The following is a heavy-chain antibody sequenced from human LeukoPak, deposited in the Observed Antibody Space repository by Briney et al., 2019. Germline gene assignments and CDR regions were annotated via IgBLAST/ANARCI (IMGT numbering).Heavy chain of an antibody. J-gene: IGHJ4*02. Sequence: SGGSLRLSCAASGFSFSSYAMSWVRQAPGKGLERVSNISGSGRGGNTYYADSVKGRFTISRDNSKNTLYLQMNTLRADDTAVYYCAKSGLNRFDYWGQGTLVTVSS. V-gene: IGHV3-23*01. CDR1: GFSFSSYA. CDR2: ISGSGRGGNT. CDR3: AKSGLNRFDY. D-gene: IGHD3-3*01.